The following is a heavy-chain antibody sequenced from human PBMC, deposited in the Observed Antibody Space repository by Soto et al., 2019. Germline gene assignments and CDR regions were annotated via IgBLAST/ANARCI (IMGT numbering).Heavy chain of an antibody. CDR2: IDPSDSYT. CDR1: GYSFTSYW. CDR3: ARHAAGRGNWFDP. Sequence: GKSLKISCKGSGYSFTSYWISWVRQMPGKGLEWMGRIDPSDSYTNYSPSFQGHVTISADKSISTAYLQWSSLKASDTAMYYCARHAAGRGNWFDPWGQGTLVTVSS. J-gene: IGHJ5*02. D-gene: IGHD6-13*01. V-gene: IGHV5-10-1*01.